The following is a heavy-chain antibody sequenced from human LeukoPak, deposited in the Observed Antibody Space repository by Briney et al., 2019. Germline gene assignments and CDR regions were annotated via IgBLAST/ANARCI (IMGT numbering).Heavy chain of an antibody. CDR3: ASAYDFWSGYYLDY. V-gene: IGHV3-30*02. CDR2: IRYDGSNK. J-gene: IGHJ4*02. CDR1: GFTFSSYG. Sequence: GSLRLSCAASGFTFSSYGMRWVRQAPGKGLEWVAFIRYDGSNKYYADYVKGRFTISRDNSKNTLYLQMNSLRAEDTAVYYCASAYDFWSGYYLDYWGQGTLVTVSS. D-gene: IGHD3-3*01.